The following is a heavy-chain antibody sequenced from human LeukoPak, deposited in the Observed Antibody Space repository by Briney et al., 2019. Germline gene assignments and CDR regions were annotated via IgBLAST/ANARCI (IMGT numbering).Heavy chain of an antibody. V-gene: IGHV3-23*01. CDR2: ISGSGGST. Sequence: GGSLRLSCAASGFPFSSYAISWVRQAPGKGLEWVSTISGSGGSTYYADSVKGRFTISRDNSKNTLYLQMNSLRAEDTAVYFCASRTNCFNWGQGTLVTVSS. J-gene: IGHJ4*02. D-gene: IGHD1-14*01. CDR1: GFPFSSYA. CDR3: ASRTNCFN.